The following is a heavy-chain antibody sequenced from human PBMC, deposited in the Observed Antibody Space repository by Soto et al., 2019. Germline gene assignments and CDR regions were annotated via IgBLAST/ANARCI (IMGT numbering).Heavy chain of an antibody. J-gene: IGHJ4*01. CDR2: IGGTAHST. CDR3: YCSGCSPGY. CDR1: RFTLCSSA. V-gene: IGHV3-23*01. D-gene: IGHD2-15*01. Sequence: RSLSLSCGASRFTLCSSAITQARQAPGKGLEWVSAIGGTAHSTQYADCVKGRFTISRDNSTKTLYLQMNSLRVDDKAVYYCYCSGCSPGYWSHGTLVIASS.